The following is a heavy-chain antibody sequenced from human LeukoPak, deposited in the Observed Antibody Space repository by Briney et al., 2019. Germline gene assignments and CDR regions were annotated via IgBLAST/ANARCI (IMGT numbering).Heavy chain of an antibody. D-gene: IGHD6-19*01. Sequence: GGSLRLSCAASGSTFDEHGMAWVRQAPGKGLQWVPGINDNGGSTGYADSVKGRFTISRDNTKNSLYLQMNSLRAEDTALYYCASGDSSGWYFDSWGQGTLVTVSS. V-gene: IGHV3-20*04. J-gene: IGHJ4*02. CDR3: ASGDSSGWYFDS. CDR1: GSTFDEHG. CDR2: INDNGGST.